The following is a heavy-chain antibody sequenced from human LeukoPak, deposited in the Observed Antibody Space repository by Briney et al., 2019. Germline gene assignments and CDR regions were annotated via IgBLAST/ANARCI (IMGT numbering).Heavy chain of an antibody. V-gene: IGHV3-53*01. J-gene: IGHJ4*02. CDR1: GFTVNNNY. CDR3: TRGGFGFYFDY. D-gene: IGHD3-10*01. CDR2: IYSGGST. Sequence: PGGSLRLSCAASGFTVNNNYMSWVRQAPGKGLEWVSLIYSGGSTYYADSVKGRFTIPRDNSKNTLYLQMNSLRAEDTAVYYCTRGGFGFYFDYWGQGTLVTVSS.